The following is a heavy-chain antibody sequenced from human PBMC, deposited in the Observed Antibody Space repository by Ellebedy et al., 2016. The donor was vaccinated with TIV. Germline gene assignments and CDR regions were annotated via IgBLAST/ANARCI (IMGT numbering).Heavy chain of an antibody. J-gene: IGHJ4*02. CDR3: ASGTFSSGSGRAIDY. D-gene: IGHD3-10*01. Sequence: GGSLRLXXAASGFTFSGYWMHWVRQAPGKGLVWVSRIKGDGSGTNYADSVKGRFTVSRDNARNTLYLQMNSLRAEDTAVYFCASGTFSSGSGRAIDYWGQGALVTVSS. CDR1: GFTFSGYW. CDR2: IKGDGSGT. V-gene: IGHV3-74*01.